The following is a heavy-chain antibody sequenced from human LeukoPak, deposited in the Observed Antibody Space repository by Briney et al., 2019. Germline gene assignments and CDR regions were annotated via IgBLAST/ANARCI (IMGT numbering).Heavy chain of an antibody. D-gene: IGHD3-22*01. V-gene: IGHV3-21*01. CDR1: GYTFSSFS. CDR3: VRLRRNSDTSGYYYYYDF. Sequence: GGSLRLSCVASGYTFSSFSINWGRQAPGKGLELVSSVSVRSNYIYYADSVRGRFSISRDDARDSLFLQMNSLRAEDTAVYYCVRLRRNSDTSGYYYYYDFWGQGTLVTVSS. CDR2: VSVRSNYI. J-gene: IGHJ4*02.